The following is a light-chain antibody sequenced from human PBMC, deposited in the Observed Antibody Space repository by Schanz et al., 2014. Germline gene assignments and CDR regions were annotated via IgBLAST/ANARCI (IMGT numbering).Light chain of an antibody. CDR3: QQSCSAPRT. J-gene: IGKJ1*01. Sequence: DIQMTQSPSSLSASVGDRVTITCQASQDISNYLNCYQQKPGKAPKLLIYDASNLETGVPSRFSGRGSGTDFTFTISSLQPEDIATYYCQQSCSAPRTFGQGTKVEIK. V-gene: IGKV1-33*01. CDR1: QDISNY. CDR2: DAS.